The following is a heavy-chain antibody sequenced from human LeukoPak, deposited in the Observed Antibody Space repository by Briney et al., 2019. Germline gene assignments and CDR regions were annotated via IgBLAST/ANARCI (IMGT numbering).Heavy chain of an antibody. J-gene: IGHJ4*02. V-gene: IGHV5-51*01. CDR3: VRFGLTSSLDY. D-gene: IGHD6-13*01. Sequence: GEALKISWKGSGYSFTCYWIGWGRQMPGKGLELGGLIYPGDSDTRYSPSFQGPVTFSVDASISTAYLQLSGLRASDAAIYYCVRFGLTSSLDYWGQGTLVTVSS. CDR1: GYSFTCYW. CDR2: IYPGDSDT.